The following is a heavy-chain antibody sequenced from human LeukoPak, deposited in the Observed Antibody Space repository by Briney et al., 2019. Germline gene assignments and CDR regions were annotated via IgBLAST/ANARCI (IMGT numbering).Heavy chain of an antibody. CDR3: ARKFFGSGSYQDY. Sequence: GGSLRLSCAASGFSFSTYAMHWVRQAPGKGLEWVALIWHDASHTFYTDSAKGRFTISRDNSKNTVYLQMNSLGGEDTAVYYCARKFFGSGSYQDYWGQGTLVTVSS. J-gene: IGHJ4*02. CDR1: GFSFSTYA. V-gene: IGHV3-33*01. D-gene: IGHD3-10*01. CDR2: IWHDASHT.